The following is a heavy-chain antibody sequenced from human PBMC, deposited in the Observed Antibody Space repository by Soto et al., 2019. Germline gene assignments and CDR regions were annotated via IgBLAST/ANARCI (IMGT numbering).Heavy chain of an antibody. CDR1: GFTFSNYA. J-gene: IGHJ6*02. D-gene: IGHD1-26*01. V-gene: IGHV3-30-3*01. CDR3: ARDSGSHLYYKYGMDV. CDR2: ISYDGSIK. Sequence: GESLKISCAASGFTFSNYAIHWVRQAPGKGLEWVAVISYDGSIKYYAESVKGRFTISRDNSKNTLYLQMNSLRLEDTAVYYCARDSGSHLYYKYGMDVWGQGTTVTVSS.